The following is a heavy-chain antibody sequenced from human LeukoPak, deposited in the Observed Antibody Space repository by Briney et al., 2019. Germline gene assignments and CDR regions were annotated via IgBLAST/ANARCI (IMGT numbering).Heavy chain of an antibody. CDR2: MNSNSGNT. Sequence: ASVKVSCKASGYTFTNYDINWVRQAPGEGPEWMGWMNSNSGNTGYAQKFQGRVAMTRNTAISTAYIELSSLKSEDTAVYYCARGGYSGYDFGGVGLDPWGQGTLVTVSS. CDR1: GYTFTNYD. CDR3: ARGGYSGYDFGGVGLDP. V-gene: IGHV1-8*01. J-gene: IGHJ5*02. D-gene: IGHD5-12*01.